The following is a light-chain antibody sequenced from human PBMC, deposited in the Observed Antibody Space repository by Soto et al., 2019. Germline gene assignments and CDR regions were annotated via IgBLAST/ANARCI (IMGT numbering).Light chain of an antibody. CDR3: VSYTTSAPYV. V-gene: IGLV2-14*01. CDR1: SSDVGNYIF. Sequence: QSALTQPASVSGSPGQSITISCTGTSSDVGNYIFVSWYRQHPGKAPKLMIYDINNRPSGVSNRFSGSKSGNTASLTISGLQAEDEAEYYCVSYTTSAPYVFGTGTKVTVL. CDR2: DIN. J-gene: IGLJ1*01.